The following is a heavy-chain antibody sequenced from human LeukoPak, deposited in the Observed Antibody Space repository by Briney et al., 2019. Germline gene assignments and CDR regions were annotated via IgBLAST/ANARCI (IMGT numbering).Heavy chain of an antibody. CDR2: IYYSGST. Sequence: SETLSLTRTVSGGSISSGGYYWSWIRQHPGKGLEWIGYIYYSGSTYYNPSLKSRVTISVDTSKNQFSLKLSSVTAADTAVYYCARERGTVSPIYDILTGYYWRYFDYWGQGTLVTVSS. J-gene: IGHJ4*02. CDR3: ARERGTVSPIYDILTGYYWRYFDY. V-gene: IGHV4-31*03. D-gene: IGHD3-9*01. CDR1: GGSISSGGYY.